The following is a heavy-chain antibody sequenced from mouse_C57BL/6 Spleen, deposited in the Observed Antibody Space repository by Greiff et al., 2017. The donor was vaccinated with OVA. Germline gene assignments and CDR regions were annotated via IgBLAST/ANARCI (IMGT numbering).Heavy chain of an antibody. Sequence: QVQLKESGAELVKPGASVKMSCKASGYTFTTYPIEWMKQNHGKSLEWIGNFHPYNDDTKYNEKFKGKATLTVEKSSSTVYLELSRLTSDDSAVYYCARSNYDEEGAMDYWGQGTSVTVSS. D-gene: IGHD2-4*01. CDR1: GYTFTTYP. J-gene: IGHJ4*01. CDR3: ARSNYDEEGAMDY. V-gene: IGHV1-47*01. CDR2: FHPYNDDT.